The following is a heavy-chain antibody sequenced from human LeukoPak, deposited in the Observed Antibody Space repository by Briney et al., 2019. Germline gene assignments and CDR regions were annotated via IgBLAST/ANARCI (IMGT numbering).Heavy chain of an antibody. V-gene: IGHV3-23*01. CDR2: ISGSDSSS. CDR1: GFTFNSFA. Sequence: PGWSLRLSCAASGFTFNSFAMNWVRQAPGKGLEWVSRISGSDSSSHYADFVKGRFTISRDNSKNMLHPQMSSLRAEDTAVYYCAKSLGVGGYTRYKGFDQWGQGTPVTVSS. J-gene: IGHJ4*02. D-gene: IGHD3-16*02. CDR3: AKSLGVGGYTRYKGFDQ.